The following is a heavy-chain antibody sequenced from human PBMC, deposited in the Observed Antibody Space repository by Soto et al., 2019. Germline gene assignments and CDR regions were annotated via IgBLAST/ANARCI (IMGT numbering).Heavy chain of an antibody. D-gene: IGHD1-26*01. Sequence: QVQLVESGGGVVQPGRSLRLSCAASGFTFSSYGMHWVRQAPGKGLEWVVVISYDGSNKYYADSVKGRFTISRDNSKNTLYLQMNSLRAEDTAVYYCAKDVVVGATPGLGDYYYYYGMDVWGQGTTVTVSS. CDR2: ISYDGSNK. V-gene: IGHV3-30*18. CDR3: AKDVVVGATPGLGDYYYYYGMDV. CDR1: GFTFSSYG. J-gene: IGHJ6*02.